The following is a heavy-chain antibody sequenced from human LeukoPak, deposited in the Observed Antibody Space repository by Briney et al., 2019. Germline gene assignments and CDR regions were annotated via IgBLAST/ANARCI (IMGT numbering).Heavy chain of an antibody. V-gene: IGHV1-2*02. Sequence: ASVKVSCKPSESTFTGYYINWVRESPGQGLGWMGWINPNSNNTYYSKKFQGRVTMTRDTSISTVYMQLDRLRSDDTAVYYCARPNTGGNYEMFYWGQGTLVTVSS. J-gene: IGHJ4*02. D-gene: IGHD4-23*01. CDR2: INPNSNNT. CDR3: ARPNTGGNYEMFY. CDR1: ESTFTGYY.